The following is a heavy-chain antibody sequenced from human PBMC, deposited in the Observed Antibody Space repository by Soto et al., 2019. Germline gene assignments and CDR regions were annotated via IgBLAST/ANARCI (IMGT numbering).Heavy chain of an antibody. CDR1: GYTFTSYG. D-gene: IGHD2-2*01. CDR2: ISAYNGNT. CDR3: ARMGSDIVVVPAATRIDY. V-gene: IGHV1-18*01. Sequence: GASVKVSCKASGYTFTSYGISWVRQAPGQGLEWMGWISAYNGNTNYAQKLQGRVTMTTDTSTSTAYMELRSLRSDDTAVYYCARMGSDIVVVPAATRIDYWGQGTLVTVSS. J-gene: IGHJ4*02.